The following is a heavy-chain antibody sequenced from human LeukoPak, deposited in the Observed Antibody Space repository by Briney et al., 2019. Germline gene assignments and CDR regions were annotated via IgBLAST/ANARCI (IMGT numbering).Heavy chain of an antibody. Sequence: SETLSLTCTVSGGSISSYYWSWVRQPPGKGLEWIGFVYYSGSTNYNPSLKSRVTISVDTSKNQFSLKLSSVTAADTAVYYCARETSQKGAHYMDVWGKGTTVTISS. D-gene: IGHD3-16*01. CDR2: VYYSGST. CDR3: ARETSQKGAHYMDV. J-gene: IGHJ6*03. CDR1: GGSISSYY. V-gene: IGHV4-59*01.